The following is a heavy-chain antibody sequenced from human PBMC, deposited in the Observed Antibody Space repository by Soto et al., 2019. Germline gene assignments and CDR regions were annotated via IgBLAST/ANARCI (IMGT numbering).Heavy chain of an antibody. V-gene: IGHV3-30-3*01. Sequence: GGSLRLSCAASGFTFSSYAMHWVRQAPGKGLEWVAVISYDGSNKYYADSVKGRFTISRDNSKNTLYLQMNSLRAEDTAVYYCARVDDSSGYPDYWGQGTLVTVSS. CDR2: ISYDGSNK. CDR1: GFTFSSYA. D-gene: IGHD3-22*01. J-gene: IGHJ4*02. CDR3: ARVDDSSGYPDY.